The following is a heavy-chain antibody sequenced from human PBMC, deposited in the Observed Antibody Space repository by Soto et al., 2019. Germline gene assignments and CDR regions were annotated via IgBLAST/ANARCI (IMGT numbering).Heavy chain of an antibody. V-gene: IGHV1-46*01. CDR3: AREENCSGGTCYSEYLNR. CDR1: GYLFTAYS. J-gene: IGHJ1*01. D-gene: IGHD2-15*01. Sequence: ASVKVSCKASGYLFTAYSMHWVRLAPGQGLEWMGVVNPSGGSTKYAQNFQGRVTMTRDTSTTTIYMELSSLRSDDTAIYYCAREENCSGGTCYSEYLNRWGQGNLVPVYS. CDR2: VNPSGGST.